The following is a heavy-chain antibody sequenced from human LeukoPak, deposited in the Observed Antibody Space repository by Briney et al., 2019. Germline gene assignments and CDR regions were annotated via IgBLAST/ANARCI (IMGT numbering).Heavy chain of an antibody. CDR3: ARSRTPDYYYYYGMDV. CDR2: IYPGYSDT. V-gene: IGHV5-51*01. CDR1: GYSFTSYW. J-gene: IGHJ6*02. Sequence: GESLKISCKGSGYSFTSYWIGWVRQMPGKGLEWMGIIYPGYSDTRYSPSFQGQVTISADKSISTAYLQWSSLKASDTAMYYCARSRTPDYYYYYGMDVWGQETTVTVSS.